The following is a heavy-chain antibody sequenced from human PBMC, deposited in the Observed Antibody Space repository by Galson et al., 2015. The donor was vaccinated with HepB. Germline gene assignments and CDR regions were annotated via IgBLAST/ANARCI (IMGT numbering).Heavy chain of an antibody. D-gene: IGHD2-2*01. Sequence: SLRLSCAASGFTFSSYAMHWVRQAPGKGLEWVAVVSYDGSNKYYADSVKGRFTISRDNSKNTLYLQMNSLRAEDTAVYYCARELQGVVPAAISPYYYYGMDVWGQGTTVTVSS. CDR3: ARELQGVVPAAISPYYYYGMDV. CDR1: GFTFSSYA. CDR2: VSYDGSNK. V-gene: IGHV3-30*04. J-gene: IGHJ6*02.